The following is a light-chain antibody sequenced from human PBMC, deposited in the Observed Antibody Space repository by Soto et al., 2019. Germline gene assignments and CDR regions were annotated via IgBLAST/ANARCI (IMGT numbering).Light chain of an antibody. CDR1: TSDVGSYDL. Sequence: QSALTRPASVSGSAGGSLTISCTGTTSDVGSYDLVSWYQQHPGKAPKIMIYEVSKRPSGDSNRFSGSKSGNTASLTISGLQAEDEADYYCCSYAGGRSPYVFGTGTKVTVL. V-gene: IGLV2-23*02. CDR3: CSYAGGRSPYV. CDR2: EVS. J-gene: IGLJ1*01.